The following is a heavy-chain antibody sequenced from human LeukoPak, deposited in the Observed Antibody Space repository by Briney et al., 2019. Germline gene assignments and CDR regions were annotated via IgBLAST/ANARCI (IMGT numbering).Heavy chain of an antibody. CDR3: ARVLVPLSVYSNYFDY. CDR1: GFTFSSYS. V-gene: IGHV3-48*01. CDR2: ISSSSSTI. D-gene: IGHD2-15*01. J-gene: IGHJ4*02. Sequence: GGSLRLSCAASGFTFSSYSMNWVRQAPGKGLEWVSYISSSSSTIYYADSVKGRFTISRDNAKNSLYLQMNSLRAEDTAVYYCARVLVPLSVYSNYFDYWGQGTLVTVSS.